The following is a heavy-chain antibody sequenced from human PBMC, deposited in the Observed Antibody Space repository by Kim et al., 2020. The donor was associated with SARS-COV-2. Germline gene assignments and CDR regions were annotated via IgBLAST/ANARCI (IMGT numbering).Heavy chain of an antibody. D-gene: IGHD6-19*01. CDR2: ISYDGSNK. J-gene: IGHJ6*01. CDR1: GFTFSSYG. V-gene: IGHV3-30*18. CDR3: AKMVDSSGWYDYYYGMDV. Sequence: GGSLRLSCAASGFTFSSYGMHWVRQAPGKGLEWVAVISYDGSNKYYADSVKGRFTISRDNSKNTLYLQMNSLRAEDTAVYYCAKMVDSSGWYDYYYGMDV.